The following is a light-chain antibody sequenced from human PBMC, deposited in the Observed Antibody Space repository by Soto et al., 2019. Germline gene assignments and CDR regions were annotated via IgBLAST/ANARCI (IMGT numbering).Light chain of an antibody. V-gene: IGKV2-30*01. Sequence: DVAMTQSPLSLPVTLGQPASISCRSSQSLTYSDGNTYLNWFHLRPGQSPRRLIYKVSTRDSGVTDRFSGSGAGTDFTLTISRVEAEDVGVYYCMQGTHWPPYTFGQGTKLEIK. CDR2: KVS. CDR3: MQGTHWPPYT. CDR1: QSLTYSDGNTY. J-gene: IGKJ2*01.